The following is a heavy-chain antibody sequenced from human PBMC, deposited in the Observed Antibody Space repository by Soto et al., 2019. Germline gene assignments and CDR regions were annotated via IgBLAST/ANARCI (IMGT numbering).Heavy chain of an antibody. CDR1: GFTFSSYA. V-gene: IGHV3-23*01. J-gene: IGHJ6*02. CDR2: ISGSGGST. Sequence: GESLKISCAASGFTFSSYAMSWVRQAPGKGLEWVSAISGSGGSTYYADSVKGRFTISRDNSKNTLYLQMNSLRAEDTAVYYCAKDLTDYYYYGMDVWGQGTTVTVSS. CDR3: AKDLTDYYYYGMDV.